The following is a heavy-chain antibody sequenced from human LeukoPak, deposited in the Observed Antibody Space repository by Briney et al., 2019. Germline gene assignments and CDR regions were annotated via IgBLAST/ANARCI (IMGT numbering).Heavy chain of an antibody. CDR1: GFTFSSYS. J-gene: IGHJ4*02. CDR3: AKDAPRVAVRPFYFDY. D-gene: IGHD6-6*01. CDR2: ISSSSSYI. V-gene: IGHV3-21*01. Sequence: GGSLRLSCAASGFTFSSYSMNWVRQAPGKGLEWVSSISSSSSYIYYADSVKGRFTISRDNSKNTLYLQMNSLRAEDTAVYYCAKDAPRVAVRPFYFDYWGQGTLVTVSS.